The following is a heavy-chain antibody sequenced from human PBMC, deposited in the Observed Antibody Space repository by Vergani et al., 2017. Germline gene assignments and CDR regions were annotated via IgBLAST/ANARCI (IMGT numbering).Heavy chain of an antibody. CDR1: GGTFSSYT. V-gene: IGHV1-69*02. J-gene: IGHJ5*02. CDR2: IIPILGIA. Sequence: QVQLVQSGAEVKKPGSSVKASCKASGGTFSSYTISWVRQAPGQGLEWMGRIIPILGIANYAQKFQGRVTITADKSTSTAYMELSSLRSEDTAVYYCARYRNGPESWFDPWGQGTLVTVSS. CDR3: ARYRNGPESWFDP. D-gene: IGHD1-1*01.